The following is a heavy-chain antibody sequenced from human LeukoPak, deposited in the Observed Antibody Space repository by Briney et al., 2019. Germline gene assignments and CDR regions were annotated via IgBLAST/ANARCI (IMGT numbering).Heavy chain of an antibody. D-gene: IGHD3-10*01. CDR1: GFTFSSYW. V-gene: IGHV3-7*01. CDR2: IKQDGSEK. Sequence: GGSLRLSCAASGFTFSSYWMSWVRQAPGKGLEWVANIKQDGSEKYYVDSVKGRFTISRDNAKNSLYLQMSSLRAEDTAVYYCARDRRYGSGYFDYWGRGTLVTVSS. CDR3: ARDRRYGSGYFDY. J-gene: IGHJ4*02.